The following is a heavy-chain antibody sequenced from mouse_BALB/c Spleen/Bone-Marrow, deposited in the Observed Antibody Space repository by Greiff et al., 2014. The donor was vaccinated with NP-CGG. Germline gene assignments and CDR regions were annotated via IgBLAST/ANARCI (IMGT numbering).Heavy chain of an antibody. Sequence: VKLEESGPGLVAPSQSLSITCTISGFSLTSYGVHWVRQPPGKGLEWLVVIWSDGSTTYNSALKSRLSISKDNSKSQVFLKMNSLQTEDTAMYYCARHGNYAMDYWGQGTSVTVSS. CDR2: IWSDGST. V-gene: IGHV2-6-1*01. CDR3: ARHGNYAMDY. CDR1: GFSLTSYG. J-gene: IGHJ4*01. D-gene: IGHD1-1*02.